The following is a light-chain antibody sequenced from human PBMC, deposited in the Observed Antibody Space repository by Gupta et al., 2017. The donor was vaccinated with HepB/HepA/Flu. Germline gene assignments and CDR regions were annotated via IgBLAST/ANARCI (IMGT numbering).Light chain of an antibody. V-gene: IGKV3-11*01. CDR1: QSVSSY. CDR3: QQGSNWPLT. Sequence: EIVLTQSPAPLSLSPGERATLSCRASQSVSSYLAWYQQKPGQAPRLLIYDASNRATGIPARFSGSGSGTDFTLTISSLEPEDFAVYYCQQGSNWPLTFGGGTKVEIK. J-gene: IGKJ4*01. CDR2: DAS.